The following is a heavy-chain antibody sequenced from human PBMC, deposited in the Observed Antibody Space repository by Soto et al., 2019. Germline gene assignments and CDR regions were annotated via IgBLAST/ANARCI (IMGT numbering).Heavy chain of an antibody. CDR3: TRASSYAFDY. V-gene: IGHV3-48*01. Sequence: EVQLVESGGGLVQSGASLRLSCAASGFIFRDYSMNWVRQTPGKGLEWIAHIAGSGVPTYYADSVKGRFTISRDRGKNFLYMQMNDLKGDDSGIYYCTRASSYAFDYWGQGALVTVSS. D-gene: IGHD2-2*01. J-gene: IGHJ4*02. CDR1: GFIFRDYS. CDR2: IAGSGVPT.